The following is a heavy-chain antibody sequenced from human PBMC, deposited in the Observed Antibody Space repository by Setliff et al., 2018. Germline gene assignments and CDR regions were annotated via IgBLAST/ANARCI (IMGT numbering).Heavy chain of an antibody. CDR2: INNYNFNT. V-gene: IGHV1-18*01. J-gene: IGHJ4*02. CDR1: GFTFTDCG. Sequence: ASVKVSCKSSGFTFTDCGITWVRQVPGQGLEWMGWINNYNFNTQYAQKFQGRVTVTTDRSTSTVYMELGSLTTDDTAIYYCARVESMVRGKNILRHFDYWGQGTQVTVSS. D-gene: IGHD3-10*01. CDR3: ARVESMVRGKNILRHFDY.